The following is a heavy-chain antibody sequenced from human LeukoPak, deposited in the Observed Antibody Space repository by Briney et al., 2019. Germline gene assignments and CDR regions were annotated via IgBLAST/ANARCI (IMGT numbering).Heavy chain of an antibody. CDR2: IIPMFGSA. CDR3: ARSPILRAGRGGYYFDL. V-gene: IGHV1-69*05. J-gene: IGHJ4*02. CDR1: GGSFSSYA. Sequence: SVKVSCKASGGSFSSYAISWVRQAPGQGLEWMGGIIPMFGSANYAQKFQDRVKITTDESTTTVYMELSSLRSEDTAVHFCARSPILRAGRGGYYFDLSGQGTLVSVCS. D-gene: IGHD6-19*01.